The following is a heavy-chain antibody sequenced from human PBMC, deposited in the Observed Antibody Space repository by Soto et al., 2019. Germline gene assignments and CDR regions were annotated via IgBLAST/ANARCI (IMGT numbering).Heavy chain of an antibody. CDR1: GVSISRGGSY. CDR2: IYYTGET. CDR3: ARSLVGAQSPTDS. Sequence: QVQLQESGPGLVKPSQTLSLTCTVSGVSISRGGSYWGWVRQHPGQGLEWVGSIYYTGETFFNPSLESRLNMSADTSMNQFSLNLRSVTAADTAFYYCARSLVGAQSPTDSWGQGTLVTVSA. D-gene: IGHD1-26*01. J-gene: IGHJ4*02. V-gene: IGHV4-31*03.